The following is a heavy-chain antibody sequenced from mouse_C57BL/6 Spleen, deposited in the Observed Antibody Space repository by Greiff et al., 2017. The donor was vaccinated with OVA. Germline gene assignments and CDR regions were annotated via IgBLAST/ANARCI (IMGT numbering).Heavy chain of an antibody. CDR3: ARFQGVGAMDY. D-gene: IGHD3-3*01. J-gene: IGHJ4*01. Sequence: EVKLMESGGGLVKPGGSLKLSCAASGFTFSDYGMHWVRQAPEKGLEWVAYISSGSSTIYYADTVKGRFTISRDNAKNTLFLQMTSLRSEDTAMYYCARFQGVGAMDYWGQGTSVTVSS. CDR2: ISSGSSTI. V-gene: IGHV5-17*01. CDR1: GFTFSDYG.